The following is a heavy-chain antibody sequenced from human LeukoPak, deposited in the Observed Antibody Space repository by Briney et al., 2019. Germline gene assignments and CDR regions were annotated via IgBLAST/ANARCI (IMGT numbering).Heavy chain of an antibody. D-gene: IGHD2-21*02. V-gene: IGHV4-59*01. CDR2: IYYSGST. CDR1: DGSISSYY. CDR3: AREVVVTAISLDAFDI. J-gene: IGHJ3*02. Sequence: SETLSLTCTVSDGSISSYYWNWIRQPPGKGLEWIGYIYYSGSTNFNPSLKSRVTISVNTSKNQFSLKLSSVTAADTAVYYCAREVVVTAISLDAFDIWGQGTMVTVSS.